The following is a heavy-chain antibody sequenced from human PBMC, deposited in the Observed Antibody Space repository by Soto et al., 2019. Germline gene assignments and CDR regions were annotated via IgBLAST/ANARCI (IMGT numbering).Heavy chain of an antibody. CDR1: DGSSSGSY. CDR2: INPSGST. D-gene: IGHD3-10*02. Sequence: QVQLQQWGAGLLKPSETLSLTCTVYDGSSSGSYWSWVRQPPGKGLEWIGKINPSGSTNYNPSLKTGVTISVDTSNNQFSRNVNSVTAADTAVPYCARGIITMLHWGQGTLVTVSS. CDR3: ARGIITMLH. J-gene: IGHJ4*02. V-gene: IGHV4-34*01.